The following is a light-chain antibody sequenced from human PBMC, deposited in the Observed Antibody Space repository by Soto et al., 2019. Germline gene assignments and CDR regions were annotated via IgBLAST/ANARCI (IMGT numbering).Light chain of an antibody. J-gene: IGLJ3*02. CDR2: EDN. Sequence: NFMLTQPHSVSESPGKTGIISCTRSSGSIASNYVQWYQQRPGSSPTTVIYEDNQRPSGVPDRFSGSIDSSSNSASLTIAGLETEDEADYFCQSYDATNQVLGGGSKLTVL. CDR3: QSYDATNQV. CDR1: SGSIASNY. V-gene: IGLV6-57*01.